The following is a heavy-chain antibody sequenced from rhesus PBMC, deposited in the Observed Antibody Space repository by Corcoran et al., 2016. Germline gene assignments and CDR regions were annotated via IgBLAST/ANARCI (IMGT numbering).Heavy chain of an antibody. CDR1: GDSVRGGYD. V-gene: IGHV4-76*01. D-gene: IGHD6S26*01. CDR2: IYGSSGNT. CDR3: ARLLATGPVY. Sequence: QVQLQESGPGLVKSSETLSLTCAVSGDSVRGGYDLSWVRQSPETGLQWIGFIYGSSGNTKYNPSLKNRVTISKDSSKNQFSLTLTSLTGADTAVYYCARLLATGPVYWGQGVLVSVSS. J-gene: IGHJ4*01.